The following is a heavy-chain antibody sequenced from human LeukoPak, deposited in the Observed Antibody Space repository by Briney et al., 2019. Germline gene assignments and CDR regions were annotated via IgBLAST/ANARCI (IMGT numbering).Heavy chain of an antibody. CDR1: GFTFDDYG. CDR2: INWSGDNI. D-gene: IGHD1-26*01. V-gene: IGHV3-20*04. Sequence: GGSLRLSCAASGFTFDDYGMSWVRQAPGRGLEWVSSINWSGDNIGYGDSVKGRFSISRDNAKKFLFLQLNSLRAEDTALYYCARREGGFYSWGIAYWGQGTLVTVSS. CDR3: ARREGGFYSWGIAY. J-gene: IGHJ4*02.